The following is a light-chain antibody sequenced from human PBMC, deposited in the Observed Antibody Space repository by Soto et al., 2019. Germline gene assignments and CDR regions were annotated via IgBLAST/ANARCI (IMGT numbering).Light chain of an antibody. V-gene: IGKV1-39*01. J-gene: IGKJ1*01. CDR1: QSINSY. CDR3: QQTSSPRT. CDR2: AAS. Sequence: DIRMTQSPSSLSASVGDMVTITCRASQSINSYLNWYQQKPGKAPKLLIYAASSLQTGVPSRFRGSGSGTEFTLTISSLQPEDFASYYCQQTSSPRTFGQGTKVDIK.